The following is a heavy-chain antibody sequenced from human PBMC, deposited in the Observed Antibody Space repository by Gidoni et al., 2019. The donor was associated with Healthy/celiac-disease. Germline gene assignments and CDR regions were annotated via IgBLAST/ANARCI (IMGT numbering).Heavy chain of an antibody. V-gene: IGHV3-23*04. D-gene: IGHD6-19*01. CDR2: IRGSGGST. Sequence: EVQLVESGGGLVQPGGSLRLSCAASGFTFSRYAMSWVRPAPGKGLGWVSAIRGSGGSTYYADSVKGRFTISRDNSKNTLYLQMNSLRAEDTAVYYCAKDPPYSSGWYNLDYWGQGTLVTVSS. CDR1: GFTFSRYA. CDR3: AKDPPYSSGWYNLDY. J-gene: IGHJ4*02.